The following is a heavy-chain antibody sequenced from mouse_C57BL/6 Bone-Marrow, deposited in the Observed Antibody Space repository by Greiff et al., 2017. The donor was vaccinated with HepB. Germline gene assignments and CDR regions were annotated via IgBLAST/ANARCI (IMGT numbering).Heavy chain of an antibody. J-gene: IGHJ4*01. Sequence: VQGVESGPGLVAPSQSLSITCTVSGFSLTSYAISWVRQPPGKGLEWLGVIWTGGGTNYNSALKSRLSISKDNSKSQVFLKMNSLQTEDTARYYCARKAYYYGPYAMDYWGQGTSVTVSS. D-gene: IGHD1-1*01. CDR2: IWTGGGT. CDR1: GFSLTSYA. CDR3: ARKAYYYGPYAMDY. V-gene: IGHV2-9-1*01.